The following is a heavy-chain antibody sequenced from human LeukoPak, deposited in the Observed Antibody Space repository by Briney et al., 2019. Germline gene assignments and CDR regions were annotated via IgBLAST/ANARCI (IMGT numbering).Heavy chain of an antibody. D-gene: IGHD2-2*01. CDR3: ARSSRSWSTFDN. Sequence: SETLSLTCTVSAYSISSGYYWGWIRQPPGKGLECIGTIYHSGSTYYNPSLKGRVTISVDTSKNQFSLRLSSVTAADTAVYYCARSSRSWSTFDNWGQGTLVTVSS. J-gene: IGHJ4*02. V-gene: IGHV4-38-2*02. CDR1: AYSISSGYY. CDR2: IYHSGST.